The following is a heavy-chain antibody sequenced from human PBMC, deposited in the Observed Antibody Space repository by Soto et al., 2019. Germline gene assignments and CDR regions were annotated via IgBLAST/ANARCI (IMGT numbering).Heavy chain of an antibody. CDR2: ISDSGRDT. Sequence: EVQLLESGGGLVQPGGSLRLSCAAFGFTFRSYALSWVRQAPEKGLEWVSAISDSGRDTYYADSVKGRFTISRDDSKNTVFLQMNSLRAEDTAIYYCARTLPKSGSAPYYYTLGVWGQGTTVTVSS. CDR1: GFTFRSYA. CDR3: ARTLPKSGSAPYYYTLGV. V-gene: IGHV3-23*01. J-gene: IGHJ6*02.